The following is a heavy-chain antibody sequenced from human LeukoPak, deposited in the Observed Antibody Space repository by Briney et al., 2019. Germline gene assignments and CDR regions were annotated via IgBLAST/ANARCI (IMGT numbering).Heavy chain of an antibody. CDR3: ARNGPGGYYFDF. CDR1: GFTVSNNY. Sequence: GGSLRLSCAASGFTVSNNYMSWVRQAPGKGLEWVSIIYAGGYTYYADSVKDRFTISRDNFKNTLYLQMNSLTAEDTAVYYCARNGPGGYYFDFWGQGTLVTVSS. D-gene: IGHD2-8*02. V-gene: IGHV3-66*01. CDR2: IYAGGYT. J-gene: IGHJ4*02.